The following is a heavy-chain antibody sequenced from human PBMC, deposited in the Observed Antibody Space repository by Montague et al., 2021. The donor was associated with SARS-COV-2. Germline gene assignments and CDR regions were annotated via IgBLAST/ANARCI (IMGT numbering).Heavy chain of an antibody. D-gene: IGHD3-10*01. J-gene: IGHJ6*02. CDR2: IYYSGST. CDR3: AREGSGRGNYCYGMDV. V-gene: IGHV4-59*01. Sequence: SETLSLTCTVSGGSISSYYWSWIRQPPGKGLEWIGYIYYSGSTNYNPSLKSRVTISVDTSKNQFSLKLSSVTVADTAVYYCAREGSGRGNYCYGMDVWGQGTTVTVSS. CDR1: GGSISSYY.